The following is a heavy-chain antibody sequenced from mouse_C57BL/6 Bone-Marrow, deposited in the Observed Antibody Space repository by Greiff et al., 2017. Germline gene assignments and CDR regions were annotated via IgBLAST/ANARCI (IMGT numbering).Heavy chain of an antibody. J-gene: IGHJ1*03. CDR3: ARVSDYYGSSYGYFDV. V-gene: IGHV5-4*01. CDR2: ISDGGSYT. Sequence: EVQVVESGGGLVKPGGSLKLSCAASGFTFSSYAMSWVRQTPEKRLEWVATISDGGSYTYYPDNVKGRFTISRDNAKNNLYLQMSHLKSEDTAMYYCARVSDYYGSSYGYFDVWGTGTTVTVSS. CDR1: GFTFSSYA. D-gene: IGHD1-1*01.